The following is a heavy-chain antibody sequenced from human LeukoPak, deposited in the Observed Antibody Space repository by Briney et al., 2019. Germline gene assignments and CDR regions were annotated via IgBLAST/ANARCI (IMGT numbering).Heavy chain of an antibody. CDR1: GGSFSGYY. Sequence: SETLSLTCAVYGGSFSGYYWSWIRQPPGKGLEWIGEINHSGSTNYNPSLKSRVTMSVDTSKNQFSLKLSSVTAADTAVYYCARDQPFMDVWGKGTTVTISS. D-gene: IGHD2-2*01. J-gene: IGHJ6*03. CDR2: INHSGST. CDR3: ARDQPFMDV. V-gene: IGHV4-34*01.